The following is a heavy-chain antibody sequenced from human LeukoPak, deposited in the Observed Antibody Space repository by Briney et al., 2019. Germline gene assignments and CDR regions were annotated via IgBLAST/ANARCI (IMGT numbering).Heavy chain of an antibody. CDR3: ARANLAYDILTGYYLDAFDI. CDR2: INWNGGST. D-gene: IGHD3-9*01. V-gene: IGHV3-20*04. Sequence: PGGSLRLSCAASGFTFSSYAMSWVRQAPGKGLEWVSGINWNGGSTGYADSVKGRFTISRDNAKNSLYLQMNSLRAEDTALYYCARANLAYDILTGYYLDAFDIWGQGTMVTVSS. J-gene: IGHJ3*02. CDR1: GFTFSSYA.